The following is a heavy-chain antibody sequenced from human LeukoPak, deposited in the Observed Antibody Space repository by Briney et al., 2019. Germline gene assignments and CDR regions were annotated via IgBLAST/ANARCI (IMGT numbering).Heavy chain of an antibody. V-gene: IGHV3-7*01. CDR1: GFRFSNYW. J-gene: IGHJ4*02. CDR3: ATDGGPFDN. D-gene: IGHD3-10*01. CDR2: IKQDASEI. Sequence: GGSLRLSCAASGFRFSNYWMSWVRQAPGKGLEWVANIKQDASEIYYVASVRGRFTISRDNAKNSVFLQMNSLRAEDTAVYYCATDGGPFDNWGQGILVTVSS.